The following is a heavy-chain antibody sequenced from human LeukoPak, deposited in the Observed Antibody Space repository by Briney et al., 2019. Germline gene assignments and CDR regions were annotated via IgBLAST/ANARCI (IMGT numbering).Heavy chain of an antibody. D-gene: IGHD5-18*01. CDR1: GGSISSSSYY. CDR3: ARRGYSYGEFDY. Sequence: SETLSLTCTVSGGSISSSSYYWGWIRQPPGKGPEWIGSIYYRGSTYYNPSLKSRVIISVDTSKTQFSLKLSSVTAADTAVYYCARRGYSYGEFDYWGQGTLVTVSS. CDR2: IYYRGST. V-gene: IGHV4-39*01. J-gene: IGHJ4*02.